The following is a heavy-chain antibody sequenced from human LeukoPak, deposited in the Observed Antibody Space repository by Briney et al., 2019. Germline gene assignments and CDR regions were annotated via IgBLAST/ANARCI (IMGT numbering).Heavy chain of an antibody. CDR1: GFTFSSYS. CDR3: AREGLLKYCSSTCCYTPIIDNWLWFDP. CDR2: ISSSGSTI. J-gene: IGHJ5*02. D-gene: IGHD2-2*02. V-gene: IGHV3-48*04. Sequence: GGSLRLSCAASGFTFSSYSMNWVRQAPGKGLEWVSYISSSGSTIYYADSVKGRFTISRDNAKNSLYLQMNSLRAEDTAVYYCAREGLLKYCSSTCCYTPIIDNWLWFDPWGQGTLVTVSS.